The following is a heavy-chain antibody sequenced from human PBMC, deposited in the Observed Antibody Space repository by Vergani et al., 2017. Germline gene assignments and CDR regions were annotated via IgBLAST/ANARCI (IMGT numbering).Heavy chain of an antibody. V-gene: IGHV3-21*01. D-gene: IGHD4-23*01. J-gene: IGHJ3*02. CDR3: ASDGLPTVVTNDAFDI. CDR2: ISSSSSYI. CDR1: GFTFSSYS. Sequence: EVQLVESGGGLVKPGGSLRLSCAASGFTFSSYSMNWVRQAPGKGLEWVSSISSSSSYIYYADSVKGRFTISRDNAKNSLYLQMNSLRAEDTAVYYCASDGLPTVVTNDAFDIWGQGTMVTVSS.